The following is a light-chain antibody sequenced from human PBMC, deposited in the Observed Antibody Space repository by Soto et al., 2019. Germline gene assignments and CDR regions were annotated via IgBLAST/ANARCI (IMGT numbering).Light chain of an antibody. J-gene: IGKJ1*01. V-gene: IGKV3-15*01. CDR3: QQYNDWPLT. CDR1: QSINSN. CDR2: GAF. Sequence: ERVMTQSPVTLSVSPGERATLPCRASQSINSNLAWYQQKPGQAPSLLIYGAFTRATGIPARFSGTGSGTEFTLTISSLQSEDLALYYCQQYNDWPLTFGQGTKVDIK.